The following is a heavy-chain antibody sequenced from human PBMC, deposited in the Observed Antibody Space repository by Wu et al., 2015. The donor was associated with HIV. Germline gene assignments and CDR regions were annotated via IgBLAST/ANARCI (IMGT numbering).Heavy chain of an antibody. CDR3: ARSPPRRYCSSTSCRAWWSGMDV. CDR1: GYTFTSYG. J-gene: IGHJ6*02. D-gene: IGHD2-2*01. Sequence: QVQLVQSGAEVKKPGASVKVSCKASGYTFTSYGISWVRQAPGQGLEWMGWISAYNGNTNYAQKLQGRVTMTTDTSTSTAYMELRSLRSDDTAVYYCARSPPRRYCSSTSCRAWWSGMDVWGQGTTVTVSS. V-gene: IGHV1-18*01. CDR2: ISAYNGNT.